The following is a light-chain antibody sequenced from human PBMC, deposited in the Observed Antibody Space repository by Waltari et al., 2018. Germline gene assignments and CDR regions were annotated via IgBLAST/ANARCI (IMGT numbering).Light chain of an antibody. V-gene: IGLV4-69*01. CDR3: QTGGHGTWV. J-gene: IGLJ3*02. Sequence: QLVLTQSPSASASLGASVKLTCTLSSGHSSNVVAWHQQQPEKGPRYLMKVNSDGSHNKGDKMPERFSGSSSGAGRCLTISSLQSEDEADYYCQTGGHGTWVFGGGTKLTVL. CDR2: VNSDGSH. CDR1: SGHSSNV.